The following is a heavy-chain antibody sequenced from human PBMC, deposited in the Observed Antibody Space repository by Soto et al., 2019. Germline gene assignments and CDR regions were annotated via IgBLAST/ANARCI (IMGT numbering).Heavy chain of an antibody. Sequence: PGGSLRLSCAASGFTFSSYGMHWVRQAPGKGLEWVAVIWYDGSNKYYADSVKGRFTISRDNSKNTLYLQVSSLRAEDTAVYYCARTTYYYDGSGYSGYGLDVWGQGTTVTLSS. V-gene: IGHV3-33*01. D-gene: IGHD3-22*01. J-gene: IGHJ6*02. CDR2: IWYDGSNK. CDR1: GFTFSSYG. CDR3: ARTTYYYDGSGYSGYGLDV.